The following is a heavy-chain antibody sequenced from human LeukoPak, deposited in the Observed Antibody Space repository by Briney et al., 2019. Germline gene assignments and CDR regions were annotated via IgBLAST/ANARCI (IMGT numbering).Heavy chain of an antibody. Sequence: ASVKVSCKASGYTFTGYYIHWVRQAPGQGLEWMGWINPNSGGTNYAQKFQGRVTMTRDTSISTAYMELSRLRSDDTAVYYCARVEMATIYYWGQGTLVTVSS. CDR2: INPNSGGT. D-gene: IGHD5-24*01. CDR3: ARVEMATIYY. CDR1: GYTFTGYY. V-gene: IGHV1-2*02. J-gene: IGHJ4*02.